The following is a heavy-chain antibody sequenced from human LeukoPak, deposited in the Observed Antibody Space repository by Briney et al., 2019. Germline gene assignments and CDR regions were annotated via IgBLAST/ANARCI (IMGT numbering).Heavy chain of an antibody. J-gene: IGHJ5*02. CDR3: ARSGLANPGS. Sequence: GGSLRLSCAASGFTFSSYGMSWVRQAPGKGLEWVSAITATSSSTHGADSVQGRFTISRDNSKNTLYLQMNSLRPEDTAVYYCARSGLANPGSWGQGTLVTVSS. CDR1: GFTFSSYG. D-gene: IGHD1-14*01. CDR2: ITATSSST. V-gene: IGHV3-23*01.